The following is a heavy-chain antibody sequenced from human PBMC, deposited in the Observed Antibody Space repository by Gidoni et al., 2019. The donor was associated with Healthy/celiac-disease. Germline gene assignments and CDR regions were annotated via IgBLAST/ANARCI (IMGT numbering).Heavy chain of an antibody. D-gene: IGHD6-13*01. V-gene: IGHV1-69*01. CDR3: ARRELVHPQADYYYYMDV. Sequence: QVQLVQSGAEVKTPGSAVNVSCKDSGGTFSSYASSWVRQAPGQGLEWMGGIIPIFGTANYAQKFHGRVTITADESTSTAYMELSSLSSEDTAVYYCARRELVHPQADYYYYMDVWGKGTTVTVSS. J-gene: IGHJ6*03. CDR1: GGTFSSYA. CDR2: IIPIFGTA.